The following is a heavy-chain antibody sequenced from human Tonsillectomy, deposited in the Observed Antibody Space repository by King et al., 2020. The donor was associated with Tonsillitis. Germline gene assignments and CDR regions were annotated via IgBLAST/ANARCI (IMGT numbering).Heavy chain of an antibody. D-gene: IGHD6-19*01. CDR1: GYTFTDYY. V-gene: IGHV1-2*02. Sequence: VQLVESGAEVKKPGASVRVSCEASGYTFTDYYMHWVRQAPGQGLEWMGWINPNSGDTKYAQKFQGRVTMTRDTPVSTAHMDLTRLTSDDTAVYYCARGEVLAAVAGTELDYWGQGTLVTVSS. CDR3: ARGEVLAAVAGTELDY. CDR2: INPNSGDT. J-gene: IGHJ4*02.